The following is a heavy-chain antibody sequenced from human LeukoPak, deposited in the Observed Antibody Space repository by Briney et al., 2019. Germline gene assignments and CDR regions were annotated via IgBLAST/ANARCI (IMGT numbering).Heavy chain of an antibody. CDR1: GGTFNSYA. CDR3: ARSYYYDSSGYWRFDY. J-gene: IGHJ4*02. D-gene: IGHD3-22*01. CDR2: IIPIFGTA. V-gene: IGHV1-69*05. Sequence: VKVSCKASGGTFNSYAISWVRQAPGQGLEWMGRIIPIFGTANYAQKFQGRVTITTDESTSTAYMELSSLRSEDTAVYYCARSYYYDSSGYWRFDYWGQGTLVTVSS.